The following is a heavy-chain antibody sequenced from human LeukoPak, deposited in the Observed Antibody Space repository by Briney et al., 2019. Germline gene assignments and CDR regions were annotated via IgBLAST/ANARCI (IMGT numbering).Heavy chain of an antibody. Sequence: PGGSLRLSCAASGFTFSSYAMHWVRQAPGKGLEWVAVISYDGSNKYYADSVKGQFTISRDNSKNTLYLQMSSLRAEDTAVYYCAKGLPATLLDYWGQGTLVTVSS. V-gene: IGHV3-30*04. CDR1: GFTFSSYA. J-gene: IGHJ4*02. CDR3: AKGLPATLLDY. CDR2: ISYDGSNK. D-gene: IGHD2-2*01.